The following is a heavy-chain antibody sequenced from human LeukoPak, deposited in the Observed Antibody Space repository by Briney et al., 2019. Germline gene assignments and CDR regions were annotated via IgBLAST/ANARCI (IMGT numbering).Heavy chain of an antibody. Sequence: GASVKVSCKASGGTFSSYAISWVRQAPGQGLEWMGGIIPIFGTANYAQKFQGRVTVTTAESTSTAYMELSSLRSDDTAVYYCARVVDFWSGYYTGIDYWGQGTLVTVSS. J-gene: IGHJ4*02. D-gene: IGHD3-3*01. V-gene: IGHV1-69*05. CDR2: IIPIFGTA. CDR3: ARVVDFWSGYYTGIDY. CDR1: GGTFSSYA.